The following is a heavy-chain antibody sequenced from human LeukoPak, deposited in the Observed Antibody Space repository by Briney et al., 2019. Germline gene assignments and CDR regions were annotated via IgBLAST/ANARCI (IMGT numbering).Heavy chain of an antibody. CDR1: GFTFSSYG. V-gene: IGHV3-30*18. D-gene: IGHD4-17*01. Sequence: GGSLRLSCAASGFTFSSYGMHWARQAPGKGLEWVAVISYDGSNKYYADSVKGRFTISRDNSKNTLYLQMNSLRAEDTAVYYCAKDPFFRGDYGQSRGYWGQGTLVTVSS. CDR2: ISYDGSNK. CDR3: AKDPFFRGDYGQSRGY. J-gene: IGHJ4*02.